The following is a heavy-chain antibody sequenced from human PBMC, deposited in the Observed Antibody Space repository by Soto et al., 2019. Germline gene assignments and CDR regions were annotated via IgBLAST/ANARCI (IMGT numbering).Heavy chain of an antibody. CDR3: AREIASTGFAFDI. V-gene: IGHV4-31*01. Sequence: QVQLQESGPGLVKPSQTLSLTCTVSGGSISSGGYYWSWIRQHPGKGLEWIGYIYYSGSTYYNPSLKSLVTISVDTSKNQFSLKLSSVTAADTAVYYCAREIASTGFAFDIWGQGTMVTVSS. J-gene: IGHJ3*02. CDR2: IYYSGST. CDR1: GGSISSGGYY.